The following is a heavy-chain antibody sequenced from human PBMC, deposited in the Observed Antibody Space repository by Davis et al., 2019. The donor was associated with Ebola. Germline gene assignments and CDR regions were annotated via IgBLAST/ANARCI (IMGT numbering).Heavy chain of an antibody. CDR2: INPNSGGT. Sequence: ASVKVSCKASGYTFTSYAMHWVRQAPGQRLEWMGRINPNSGGTNYAQKFQGRVTMTRDTSISTAYMELSSLRSEDTAVYYCARDLLYYYDSSGYGMDVWGKGTTVTVSS. J-gene: IGHJ6*04. D-gene: IGHD3-22*01. CDR3: ARDLLYYYDSSGYGMDV. V-gene: IGHV1-2*06. CDR1: GYTFTSYA.